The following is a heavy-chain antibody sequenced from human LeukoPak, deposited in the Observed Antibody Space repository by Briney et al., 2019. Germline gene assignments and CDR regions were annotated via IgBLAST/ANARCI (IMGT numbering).Heavy chain of an antibody. V-gene: IGHV3-66*01. J-gene: IGHJ4*02. Sequence: GGSLRLSCAASGFTVSSNYMSWVRQAPGKGLEWVSVIYSGGSTYYADSVKDRFTISRDNAKNTLYLQMNSLRAEDTAVYYCATAGNYRFDYWGQGTLVTVSS. CDR2: IYSGGST. CDR3: ATAGNYRFDY. D-gene: IGHD1-7*01. CDR1: GFTVSSNY.